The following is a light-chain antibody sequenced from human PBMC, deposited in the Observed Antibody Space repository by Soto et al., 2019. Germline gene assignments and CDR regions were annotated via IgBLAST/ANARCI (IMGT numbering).Light chain of an antibody. J-gene: IGKJ4*01. CDR1: QSVSNF. CDR2: GVS. V-gene: IGKV3D-20*01. Sequence: EILMTQSPATLSVSPGERATLSCRASQSVSNFLAWYQHKPGLAPRLLIFGVSNRATGIPDRFSGSGSGTDFTLTISRLEPEDFAVYYCQQYGAYPLTFGGGTKVDIK. CDR3: QQYGAYPLT.